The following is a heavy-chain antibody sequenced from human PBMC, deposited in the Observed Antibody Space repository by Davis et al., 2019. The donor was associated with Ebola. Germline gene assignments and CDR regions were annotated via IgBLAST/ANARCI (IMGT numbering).Heavy chain of an antibody. D-gene: IGHD3-10*01. CDR3: AKDRVGLDRYWNWYFDF. V-gene: IGHV3-30*02. CDR1: GFTFSTYG. CDR2: IRYDGTNK. Sequence: GESLKISCAASGFTFSTYGMHWVRQTPDKGLEWVAFIRYDGTNKYYANSVNGRFTISRDNSKNTLYLQMNRLRTDDTAVYYCAKDRVGLDRYWNWYFDFWGRGTLVTVSS. J-gene: IGHJ2*01.